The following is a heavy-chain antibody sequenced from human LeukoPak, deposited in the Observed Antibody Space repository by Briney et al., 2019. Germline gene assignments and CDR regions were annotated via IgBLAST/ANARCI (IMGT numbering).Heavy chain of an antibody. CDR3: ARLYSAYNP. CDR2: IYSRGST. V-gene: IGHV4-39*01. D-gene: IGHD5-12*01. Sequence: SETLPLTCTVSGDSISSSSYYWGWIRQPPGKVLEWIGNIYSRGSTHYNPSLKSRVTMSVDTSKNQFSLKLSSVTAADTAVYYCARLYSAYNPWGQGTLVSVSS. J-gene: IGHJ4*02. CDR1: GDSISSSSYY.